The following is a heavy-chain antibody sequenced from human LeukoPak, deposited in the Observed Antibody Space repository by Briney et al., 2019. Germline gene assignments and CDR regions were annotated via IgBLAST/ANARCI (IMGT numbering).Heavy chain of an antibody. CDR3: ARDPDDYGDDGWFDP. J-gene: IGHJ5*02. V-gene: IGHV1-2*02. D-gene: IGHD4-17*01. CDR2: INPNSGGT. CDR1: GHTFTGYY. Sequence: ASVKVSCKASGHTFTGYYMHWVRQAPGQGLEWMGWINPNSGGTNCAQKFQGRVTMTRDTSISTAYMELSRLRSDDTAVYYCARDPDDYGDDGWFDPWGQGTLVTVSS.